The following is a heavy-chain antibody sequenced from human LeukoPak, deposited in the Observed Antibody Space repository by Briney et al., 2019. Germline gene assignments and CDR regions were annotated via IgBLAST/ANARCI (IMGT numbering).Heavy chain of an antibody. D-gene: IGHD2-8*02. J-gene: IGHJ5*02. Sequence: ASVRVSCKASGDTFTDYYMHWVRQAPGQGLEWMGWINPNSGGTNYAQKFQGRVTMSRDTSTSAAYMELSRLRSDDTAVYYCARAAVVTGSTETFDPWGQGTLVTVSS. CDR2: INPNSGGT. CDR3: ARAAVVTGSTETFDP. CDR1: GDTFTDYY. V-gene: IGHV1-2*02.